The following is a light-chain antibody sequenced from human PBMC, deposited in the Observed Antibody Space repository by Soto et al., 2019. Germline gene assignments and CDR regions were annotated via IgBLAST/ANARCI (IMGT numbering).Light chain of an antibody. J-gene: IGKJ3*01. V-gene: IGKV3-20*01. CDR3: KQYGRSRFP. CDR2: GAS. CDR1: QSVSSSY. Sequence: EIVLTQSPGTLSLSPGERATLSCRASQSVSSSYLAWYQQKPGQAPRLLIYGASSRATGIPDRFSGSGSGTDFTLTIIRMEPEDFAGYYCKQYGRSRFPVGPGTKVDIK.